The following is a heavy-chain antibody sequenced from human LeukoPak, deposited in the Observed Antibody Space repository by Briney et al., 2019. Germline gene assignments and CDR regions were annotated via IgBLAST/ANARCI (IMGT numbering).Heavy chain of an antibody. CDR2: IYYSGST. J-gene: IGHJ5*02. CDR3: ARHRYSSGNWFDP. V-gene: IGHV4-59*08. D-gene: IGHD6-25*01. Sequence: DPSETLSLTCTVSGGSISSYYWSWIRQPPGKGLEWIGYIYYSGSTNYNPSLKSRVTISVDTSKNQFSLNLSSVTAADTAVYYCARHRYSSGNWFDPWGQGTLVTVSS. CDR1: GGSISSYY.